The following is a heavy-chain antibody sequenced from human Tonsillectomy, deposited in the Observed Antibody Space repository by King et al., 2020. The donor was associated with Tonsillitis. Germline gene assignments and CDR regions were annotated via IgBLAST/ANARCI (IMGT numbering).Heavy chain of an antibody. CDR3: ARGGGYCSSTSCYPADYYYYYMDV. V-gene: IGHV3-30*01. Sequence: VQLVESGGGVVQPGRSLRLSCAASGFTFSSYAMHWVRQAPGKGLEWVAVISYDGSNKYYADSVKGRFTISRDYSKNTLYLQMNSLRAEDTAVYYCARGGGYCSSTSCYPADYYYYYMDVWGKGTTVTVSS. D-gene: IGHD2-2*03. CDR1: GFTFSSYA. CDR2: ISYDGSNK. J-gene: IGHJ6*03.